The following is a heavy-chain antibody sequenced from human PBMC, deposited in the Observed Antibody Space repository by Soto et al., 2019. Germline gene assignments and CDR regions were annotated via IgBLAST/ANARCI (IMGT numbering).Heavy chain of an antibody. CDR2: SSYDGTNK. Sequence: QVQLVESGGGEVQPGRSLTISCEASGFTFSTYGMHWVRQTPGKGLEWVAVSSYDGTNKFYSDSVKGRFTSPRDNFKNTLTLQMNSLRADDTAVYSCAKDLQSYGDYDYYCYGMDVWGLGTRVTVSS. CDR1: GFTFSTYG. D-gene: IGHD4-17*01. J-gene: IGHJ6*02. CDR3: AKDLQSYGDYDYYCYGMDV. V-gene: IGHV3-30*18.